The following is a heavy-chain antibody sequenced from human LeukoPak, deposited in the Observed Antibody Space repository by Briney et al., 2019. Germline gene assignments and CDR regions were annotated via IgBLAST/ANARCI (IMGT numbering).Heavy chain of an antibody. Sequence: PGGSLRLSCAASGFTVSNYYMSWVRQAPGKGLEWVSVIYSGDNTYYADSVKGRFTISRDNSKNTLYLQMSSLRAEDTAVYYCARVIAAAPKYYYYYAMDVWGQGTTVTVSS. CDR3: ARVIAAAPKYYYYYAMDV. CDR2: IYSGDNT. D-gene: IGHD6-13*01. J-gene: IGHJ6*02. V-gene: IGHV3-53*01. CDR1: GFTVSNYY.